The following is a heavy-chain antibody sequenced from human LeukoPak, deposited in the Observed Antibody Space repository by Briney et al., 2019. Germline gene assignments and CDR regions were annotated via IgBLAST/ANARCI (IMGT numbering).Heavy chain of an antibody. J-gene: IGHJ3*02. CDR1: GYSISSGYSISSGYY. CDR3: ARGQDIVVVVAATTDAFDI. D-gene: IGHD2-15*01. V-gene: IGHV4-39*07. Sequence: SETLSLTCSVSGYSISSGYSISSGYYWVWIRQPPGKGLEWIGSIYYSGSTYYNPSLKSRVTISVDTSKNQFSLKLSSVTAADTAVYYCARGQDIVVVVAATTDAFDIWGQGTMVTVSS. CDR2: IYYSGST.